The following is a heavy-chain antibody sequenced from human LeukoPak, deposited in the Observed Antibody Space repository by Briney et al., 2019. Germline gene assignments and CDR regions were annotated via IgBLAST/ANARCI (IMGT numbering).Heavy chain of an antibody. V-gene: IGHV3-53*01. CDR3: GRDLIGTAASWDS. CDR2: IYSGGNT. D-gene: IGHD6-25*01. Sequence: GGSLRLSCAASGFTVSSNYMSWVRQAPGKGLEWVSVIYSGGNTYYADSVKGRFTISRDNSKNTLYLQMNSLRVEDTAVYYCGRDLIGTAASWDSWGQGTLVTVSS. CDR1: GFTVSSNY. J-gene: IGHJ4*02.